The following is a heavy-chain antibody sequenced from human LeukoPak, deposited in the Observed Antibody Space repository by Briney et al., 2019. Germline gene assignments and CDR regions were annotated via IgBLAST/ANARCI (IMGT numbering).Heavy chain of an antibody. CDR1: GFTVSSNY. J-gene: IGHJ4*02. CDR3: ARGSTWYSHYDY. CDR2: IYTGGGT. V-gene: IGHV3-53*01. Sequence: PGGSLRLSCAASGFTVSSNYMSWVRQAPGKGLEWVSVIYTGGGTSYADSVKGRFTISRDNSQNTLYLQMNSLRAEDTAVYYRARGSTWYSHYDYWGQGTLVTVSS. D-gene: IGHD6-13*01.